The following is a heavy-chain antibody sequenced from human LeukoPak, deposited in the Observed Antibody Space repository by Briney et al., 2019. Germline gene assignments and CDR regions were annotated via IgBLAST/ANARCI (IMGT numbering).Heavy chain of an antibody. Sequence: PSETLSLTCTVSGGSISSGGYYWSWIRQHPGKGLEWIGYIYYSGSTYYNPSLKSRVTISVDTSKNQFSLKLSSVTAADTAVYYCARDLSRVAYSSSRGDWFDPWGQGTLVTVSS. D-gene: IGHD6-13*01. CDR1: GGSISSGGYY. CDR2: IYYSGST. CDR3: ARDLSRVAYSSSRGDWFDP. J-gene: IGHJ5*02. V-gene: IGHV4-31*03.